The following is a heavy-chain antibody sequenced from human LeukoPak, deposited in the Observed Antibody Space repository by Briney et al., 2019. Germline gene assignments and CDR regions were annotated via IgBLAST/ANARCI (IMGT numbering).Heavy chain of an antibody. D-gene: IGHD5-18*01. CDR1: GGSISSYY. J-gene: IGHJ5*02. Sequence: SETLSLTCTVSGGSISSYYWSWIRQPPGKGLEWIGYIYYSGSTNYNPSLKSRVTISVDTSKNQFSLKLSSVTAADTAVYYCARADPPLGEYSYGSFDPWGQGTLVTVSS. CDR3: ARADPPLGEYSYGSFDP. CDR2: IYYSGST. V-gene: IGHV4-59*01.